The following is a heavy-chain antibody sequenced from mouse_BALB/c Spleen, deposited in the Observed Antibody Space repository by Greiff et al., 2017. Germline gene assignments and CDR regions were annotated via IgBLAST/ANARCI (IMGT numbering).Heavy chain of an antibody. V-gene: IGHV2-2*02. CDR2: IWSGGST. CDR3: ARNSPYDGSRYFDY. D-gene: IGHD1-1*01. Sequence: QVQLQQSGPGLVQPSQSLSITCTASGFSLTSYGVHWVRQSPGKGLEWLGVIWSGGSTDYNAAFISRLSISKDNSKSQVFFKMNSLQANDTAIYYCARNSPYDGSRYFDYWGQGTTLTVSS. CDR1: GFSLTSYG. J-gene: IGHJ2*01.